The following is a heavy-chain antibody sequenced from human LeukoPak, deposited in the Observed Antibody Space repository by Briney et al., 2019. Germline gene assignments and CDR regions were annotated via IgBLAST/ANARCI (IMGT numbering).Heavy chain of an antibody. CDR1: GFTFSNYG. CDR3: ARSGLSRFGF. J-gene: IGHJ4*02. D-gene: IGHD2/OR15-2a*01. V-gene: IGHV3-23*01. Sequence: GGSLRLSCVASGFTFSNYGMSWVRQTPGKGLEWVSGISGSGGSTYYADSVKGRFTISRDNSRNTLYLQMNSLRAEDTAVYYCARSGLSRFGFWGQGTLVTASS. CDR2: ISGSGGST.